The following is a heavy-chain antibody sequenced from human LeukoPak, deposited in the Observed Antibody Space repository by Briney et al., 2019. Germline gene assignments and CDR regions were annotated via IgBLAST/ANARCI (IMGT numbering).Heavy chain of an antibody. CDR1: GYTFNDYY. J-gene: IGHJ4*02. D-gene: IGHD1-26*01. CDR2: INPNNGAT. CDR3: ARDPPGASGLDY. Sequence: GSVKVSCKTSGYTFNDYYMHWVRQAPGQGLEWVGWINPNNGATNYAQSFQGRVTMTGDTSITTAYMELSRLRSDDTALYYCARDPPGASGLDYWGQGTLVTVSS. V-gene: IGHV1-2*02.